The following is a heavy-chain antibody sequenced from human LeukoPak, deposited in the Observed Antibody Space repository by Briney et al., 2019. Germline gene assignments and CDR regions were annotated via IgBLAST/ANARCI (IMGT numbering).Heavy chain of an antibody. CDR2: INPTGGST. Sequence: ASVKVSCKASGYTFTSYYMHWVRQAPGQGLEWMGLINPTGGSTGYAQKFQGRVTMTRDTSISTAYMELSRLRSDDTAVYYCARLGILDTIDYWGQGTLVTVSS. CDR3: ARLGILDTIDY. V-gene: IGHV1-46*01. CDR1: GYTFTSYY. D-gene: IGHD3/OR15-3a*01. J-gene: IGHJ4*02.